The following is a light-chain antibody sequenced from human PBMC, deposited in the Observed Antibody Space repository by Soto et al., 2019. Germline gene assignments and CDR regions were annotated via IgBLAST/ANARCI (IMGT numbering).Light chain of an antibody. V-gene: IGKV3-20*01. J-gene: IGKJ1*01. CDR2: GAS. CDR1: QSVSSSY. Sequence: EIVLTRSPDTLSLSPGERATLSCRASQSVSSSYLAWYQQRPGQAPRLLIYGASSRATGIPDRFSGSGSGTDFSLTISRLEPEDFAVYYCQQYGVSPRTFGQGTKVDIK. CDR3: QQYGVSPRT.